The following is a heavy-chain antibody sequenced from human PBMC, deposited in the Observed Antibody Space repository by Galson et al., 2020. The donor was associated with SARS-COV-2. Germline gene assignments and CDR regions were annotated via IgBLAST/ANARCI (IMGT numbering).Heavy chain of an antibody. CDR1: GFNFKNYR. D-gene: IGHD4-4*01. V-gene: IGHV3-21*01. CDR3: TRDSSYSNYDFYYFPMGV. Sequence: GESLKISCGASGFNFKNYRMNWVRQAPGKGLEWVSSISRSSHYAYYADSVKGRFTISRDNAKSSLYLQMDSLRAEDTAVYSCTRDSSYSNYDFYYFPMGVWGQGTTVIVSS. CDR2: ISRSSHYA. J-gene: IGHJ6*02.